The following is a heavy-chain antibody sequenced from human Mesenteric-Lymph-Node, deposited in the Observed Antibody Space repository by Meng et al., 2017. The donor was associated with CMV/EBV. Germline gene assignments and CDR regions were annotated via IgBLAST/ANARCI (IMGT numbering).Heavy chain of an antibody. J-gene: IGHJ4*02. V-gene: IGHV1-2*02. CDR1: GYTFTSYG. CDR3: ASSRPGEMNY. Sequence: ASVKVSCKASGYTFTSYGISWVRQAPGQGLEWMGWINPNSGGTNYAQKFQGRVTMTRDTSISTAYMELSRLRSDDTAVYYCASSRPGEMNYWGQGTLVTVSS. CDR2: INPNSGGT. D-gene: IGHD3-10*01.